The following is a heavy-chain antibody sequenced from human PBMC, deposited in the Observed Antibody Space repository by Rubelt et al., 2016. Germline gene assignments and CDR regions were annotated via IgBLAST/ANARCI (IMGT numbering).Heavy chain of an antibody. D-gene: IGHD6-19*01. CDR2: INYSGST. CDR3: ARLEYSSGWYPHY. J-gene: IGHJ4*02. Sequence: QVQLQESGPGLVKPSGTLSLTCAVSGDSISSTAYYWGWIRQPPGKGLECIGTINYSGSTYYNPSLKSRVTISVDTSKNQFSLKLNSVTAADTAVYYCARLEYSSGWYPHYWGQGTLVTVSS. V-gene: IGHV4-39*01. CDR1: GDSISSTAYY.